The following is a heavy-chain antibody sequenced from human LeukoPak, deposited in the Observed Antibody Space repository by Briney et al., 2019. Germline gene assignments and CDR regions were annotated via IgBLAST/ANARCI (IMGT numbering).Heavy chain of an antibody. V-gene: IGHV4-59*11. Sequence: SETLSLTCTVSGDSISNHYWSWIRQPPGKGLVWIGYIFYSGNTHYNPSLKSRVTISVDTSKNQFSLKLSSVTAADTAVYYCARGSYCSSTSCYAGLFFDYWGQGTLVTVSS. CDR1: GDSISNHY. CDR2: IFYSGNT. D-gene: IGHD2-2*01. CDR3: ARGSYCSSTSCYAGLFFDY. J-gene: IGHJ4*02.